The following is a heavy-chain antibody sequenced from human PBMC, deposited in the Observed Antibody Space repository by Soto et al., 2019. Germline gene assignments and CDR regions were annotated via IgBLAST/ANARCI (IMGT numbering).Heavy chain of an antibody. D-gene: IGHD3-10*01. CDR3: ARMATFGSLNWFDP. V-gene: IGHV1-8*01. CDR2: MNPGSGDT. Sequence: QVQLVQSGAEVREPGASVKVSCKASGYSFTNNDVTWVRQATGQGLEWMGWMNPGSGDTGYAQKFQGRVTMTSDISIATAYMELSSLSSDETAIYYCARMATFGSLNWFDPWGQGTLVTVSS. CDR1: GYSFTNND. J-gene: IGHJ5*02.